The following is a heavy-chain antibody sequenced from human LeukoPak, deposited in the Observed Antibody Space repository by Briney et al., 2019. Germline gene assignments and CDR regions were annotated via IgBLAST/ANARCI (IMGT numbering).Heavy chain of an antibody. Sequence: PSQTLSLTCTVSGDSISSGGYYWSWIRQPPGKGLEWIGYIYYSGSTNYNPSLKSRVTISVDTSKNQFSLKLSSVTAADTAMYYCARDPNRYAAAHAFEYWGQGTLVTVSS. CDR3: ARDPNRYAAAHAFEY. CDR2: IYYSGST. D-gene: IGHD6-13*01. V-gene: IGHV4-61*08. J-gene: IGHJ4*02. CDR1: GDSISSGGYY.